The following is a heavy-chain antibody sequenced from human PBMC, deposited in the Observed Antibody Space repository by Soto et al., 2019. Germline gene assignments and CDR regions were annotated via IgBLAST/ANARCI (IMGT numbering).Heavy chain of an antibody. CDR1: GGSISSDYYH. CDR2: IHHSGSI. D-gene: IGHD2-21*02. J-gene: IGHJ6*02. CDR3: ARRDDGGDPLDV. Sequence: QVQLQQSGPGLVKPSQTLSLTSTVSGGSISSDYYHWTWIRQSPERGLEWIGYIHHSGSILYNPSLEGPSSISVDTSQDPFSPPLGSGAGAGTAVYFCARRDDGGDPLDVWGQGTTVTVSS. V-gene: IGHV4-30-4*08.